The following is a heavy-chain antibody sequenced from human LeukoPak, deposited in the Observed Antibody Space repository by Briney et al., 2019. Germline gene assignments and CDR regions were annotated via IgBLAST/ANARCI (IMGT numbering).Heavy chain of an antibody. CDR2: IKQDGSEK. D-gene: IGHD5-12*01. V-gene: IGHV3-7*01. Sequence: GGSLRLSCAASGFTFSSYWMSWVRQAPGKGLEWVANIKQDGSEKYYVDSVKGRFTISRDNAKNSLYLQMNSLRAEDTAVYYCAREHFLYSGYDLNGEAFDYWGQGTLVTVSS. CDR3: AREHFLYSGYDLNGEAFDY. J-gene: IGHJ4*02. CDR1: GFTFSSYW.